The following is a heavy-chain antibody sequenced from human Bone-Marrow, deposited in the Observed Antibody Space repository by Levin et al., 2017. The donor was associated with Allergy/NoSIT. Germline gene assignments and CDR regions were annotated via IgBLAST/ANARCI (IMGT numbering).Heavy chain of an antibody. CDR3: VRDSDWSFNH. D-gene: IGHD6-19*01. CDR2: IPRDGNGI. V-gene: IGHV3-7*01. J-gene: IGHJ4*02. CDR1: GFTFTSHW. Sequence: GESLKISCAASGFTFTSHWMTWVRQAPGKGLEWVAHIPRDGNGIYYADSVKGRFAISRDNAKDSVYLQMNNLRADDTAVYYCVRDSDWSFNHWGQGTLVTVSS.